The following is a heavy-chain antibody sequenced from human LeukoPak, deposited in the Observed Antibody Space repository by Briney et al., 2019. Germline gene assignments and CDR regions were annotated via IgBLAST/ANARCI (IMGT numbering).Heavy chain of an antibody. CDR3: ARQPFAPSSTTEYYYYGMDV. CDR2: IIPIFGTA. D-gene: IGHD2-2*01. V-gene: IGHV1-69*13. CDR1: GGTFISYA. J-gene: IGHJ6*02. Sequence: SVKVSCKASGGTFISYAISWVRQAPGQGLEWMGGIIPIFGTANYAQKFQGRVTITADESTSTAYMELSSLRSEDTAVYYCARQPFAPSSTTEYYYYGMDVWGQGTTDTVSS.